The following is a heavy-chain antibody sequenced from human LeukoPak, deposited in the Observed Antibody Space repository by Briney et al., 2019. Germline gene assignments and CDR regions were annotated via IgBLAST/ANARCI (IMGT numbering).Heavy chain of an antibody. J-gene: IGHJ3*02. Sequence: PGGSLRLSCAASGFTFSSYSMNWVRQAPGKGLEWVSSISSSSSYIYYADSVKGRFTISRDNAKNSLYLQMNSLRAEDTAVYYCASPGTYYYDSSGPDAFDIWGQGTMVTVSS. CDR2: ISSSSSYI. CDR3: ASPGTYYYDSSGPDAFDI. D-gene: IGHD3-22*01. V-gene: IGHV3-21*01. CDR1: GFTFSSYS.